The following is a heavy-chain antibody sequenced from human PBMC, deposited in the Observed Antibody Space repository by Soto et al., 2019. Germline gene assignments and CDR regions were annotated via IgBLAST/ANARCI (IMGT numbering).Heavy chain of an antibody. V-gene: IGHV4-39*01. CDR3: ASSSSWHIIDY. J-gene: IGHJ4*02. CDR1: GGSISSSSYY. D-gene: IGHD6-13*01. Sequence: QLQLQESGPGLVKPSETLSLTCTVSGGSISSSSYYWGWIRQPPGKGLEWIGSVYYSGSSYYNPSLRGRVTISVDTSKNQFSLKLSSVSAADTAVYYCASSSSWHIIDYWGQGTLVTVSS. CDR2: VYYSGSS.